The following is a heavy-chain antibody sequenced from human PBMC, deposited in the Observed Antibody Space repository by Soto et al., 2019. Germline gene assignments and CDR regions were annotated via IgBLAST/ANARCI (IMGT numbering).Heavy chain of an antibody. Sequence: EVQVVETGGGLVPPGGSLRLSCAASGVGFSTSWMSWVRQAPGKGLEWVGRILSKNDGGTTDYPAPVKGRFIISRDDSKNELYLQMNGLKTEDTAVYYCSTYDYVWGTYRVRWAYWGQGTLVTVSS. J-gene: IGHJ4*02. CDR1: GVGFSTSW. V-gene: IGHV3-15*01. CDR3: STYDYVWGTYRVRWAY. CDR2: ILSKNDGGTT. D-gene: IGHD3-16*02.